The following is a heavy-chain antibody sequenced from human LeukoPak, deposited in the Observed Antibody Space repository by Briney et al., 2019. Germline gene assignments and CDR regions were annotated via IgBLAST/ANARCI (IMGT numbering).Heavy chain of an antibody. CDR2: ISPNRGGT. CDR1: GYTFTGYY. Sequence: GDSVKVSCKASGYTFTGYYIHWVRQAPGQALEWVGWISPNRGGTRDEQKFQGRVTMTRDTPISTAYMELSRLTSDDTAVYYCARDSATGRVRGLIDYWGEGTLVTVSS. J-gene: IGHJ4*02. V-gene: IGHV1-2*02. D-gene: IGHD3-10*01. CDR3: ARDSATGRVRGLIDY.